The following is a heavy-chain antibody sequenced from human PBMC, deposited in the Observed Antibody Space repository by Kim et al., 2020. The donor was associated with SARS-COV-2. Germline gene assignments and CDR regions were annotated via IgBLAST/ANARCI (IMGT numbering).Heavy chain of an antibody. D-gene: IGHD2-15*01. J-gene: IGHJ6*02. CDR3: ARVVVAATYYYYYGMDV. CDR2: ISSSSSTI. Sequence: GGSLRLSCAASGFTFSSYSMNWVRQAPGKGLEWVSYISSSSSTIYYADSVKGRFTISRDNAKNSLYLQMNSLRDEDTAVYYCARVVVAATYYYYYGMDVWGQGTTVTVSS. V-gene: IGHV3-48*02. CDR1: GFTFSSYS.